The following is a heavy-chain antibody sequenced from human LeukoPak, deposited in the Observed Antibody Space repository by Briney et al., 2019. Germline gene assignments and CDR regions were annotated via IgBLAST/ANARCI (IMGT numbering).Heavy chain of an antibody. CDR1: GYTFTGYY. CDR3: AREGAGYSLNFDY. CDR2: INPNSGGT. J-gene: IGHJ4*02. D-gene: IGHD6-13*01. Sequence: GASVKVSCKASGYTFTGYYMHWVRQAPGQGLEWMGWINPNSGGTNYAQKFQGRVTMTRDTSISTAYMELSGLRSDDTAVYYCAREGAGYSLNFDYWGQGTLVTVPS. V-gene: IGHV1-2*02.